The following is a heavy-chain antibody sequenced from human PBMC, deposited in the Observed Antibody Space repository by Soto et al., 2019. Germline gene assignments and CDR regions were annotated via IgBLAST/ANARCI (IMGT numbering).Heavy chain of an antibody. CDR1: GGSISSSGYF. J-gene: IGHJ4*02. CDR2: IFYSGST. CDR3: ASPYYYDSSTYS. Sequence: SETLSLTCSVSGGSISSSGYFWGWIRQPPGKGLEWIGSIFYSGSTYYNPSLKSRVTISVDTSKNQFSLKLSSVTAADTAVYFCASPYYYDSSTYSWGQGTLVTVTS. V-gene: IGHV4-39*01. D-gene: IGHD3-22*01.